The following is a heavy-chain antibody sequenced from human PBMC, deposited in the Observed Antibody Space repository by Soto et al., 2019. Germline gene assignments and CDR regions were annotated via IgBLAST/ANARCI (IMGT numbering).Heavy chain of an antibody. CDR3: ARPSGSYYGDWFDP. CDR1: GGSISSSSYY. CDR2: IYYSGST. V-gene: IGHV4-39*01. J-gene: IGHJ5*02. D-gene: IGHD1-26*01. Sequence: PSETLSLTCTVSGGSISSSSYYWGWIRQPPGKGLEWIGSIYYSGSTYYNPSLKSRVTISVDTSKNQFSLKLSSVTAADTVVYYCARPSGSYYGDWFDPWGQGTLVTVSS.